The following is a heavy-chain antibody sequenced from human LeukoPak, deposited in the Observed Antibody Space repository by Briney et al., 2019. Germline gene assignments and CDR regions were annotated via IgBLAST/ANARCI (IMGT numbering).Heavy chain of an antibody. CDR2: IYSGGRT. V-gene: IGHV3-66*01. J-gene: IGHJ4*02. CDR1: GFTVSRNY. CDR3: ARGPGQLWSDFDY. Sequence: GGSLRLSCAASGFTVSRNYMSWVRQAPGKGLEWVSVIYSGGRTYYADSVKGRFTISRDNSKNTLYLQMNSLRAEDTAVYYCARGPGQLWSDFDYWGQGTLVTVSS. D-gene: IGHD5-18*01.